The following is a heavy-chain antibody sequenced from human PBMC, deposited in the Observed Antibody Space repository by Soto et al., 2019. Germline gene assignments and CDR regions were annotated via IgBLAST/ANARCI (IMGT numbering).Heavy chain of an antibody. V-gene: IGHV3-23*01. J-gene: IGHJ5*02. CDR3: AKELRGWNYEIGWFDP. D-gene: IGHD1-7*01. CDR1: GFTFSSYA. CDR2: ISSSGGSGGST. Sequence: PGGSLRLSCAASGFTFSSYAMNWVRQAPGKGLEWVSDISSSGGSGGSTHYADSVKGRFTISRDNSKNTLYLQMNSLRAEDTAVYYCAKELRGWNYEIGWFDPWGQGTLVTVSS.